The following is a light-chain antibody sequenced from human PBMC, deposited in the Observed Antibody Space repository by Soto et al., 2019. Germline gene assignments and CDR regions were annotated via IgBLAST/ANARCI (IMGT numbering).Light chain of an antibody. V-gene: IGLV2-14*03. CDR1: SSDIGAYNY. CDR2: DVS. J-gene: IGLJ1*01. CDR3: SSYTSRNTEV. Sequence: QSALTQPASVSGSPGQSITISCTGTSSDIGAYNYVSWYQHHPGKAPKLIIYDVSTRPSGVSDRFSVSKSGNTASLTISELQADDEADYYCSSYTSRNTEVFGTGTKLTVL.